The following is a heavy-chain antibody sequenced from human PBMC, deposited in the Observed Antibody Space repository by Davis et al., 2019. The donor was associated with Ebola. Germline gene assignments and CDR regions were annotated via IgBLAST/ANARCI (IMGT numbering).Heavy chain of an antibody. V-gene: IGHV3-7*03. CDR2: IKQDGSEK. D-gene: IGHD1-26*01. Sequence: GGSLRLSCAASGFTFSTYAMSWVRQAPGKGLEWVANIKQDGSEKYYVDSVKGRFTISRDNAKNSLYLQMNSLRAEDTAVYYCAREGTIRGSYYMNWGQGTLVTVSS. CDR1: GFTFSTYA. CDR3: AREGTIRGSYYMN. J-gene: IGHJ4*02.